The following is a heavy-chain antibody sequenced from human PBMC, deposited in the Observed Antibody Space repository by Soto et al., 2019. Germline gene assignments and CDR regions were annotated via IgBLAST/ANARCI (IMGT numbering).Heavy chain of an antibody. CDR1: GVTFSSYA. CDR3: AKALRFLEWLLPDYYYGMDV. V-gene: IGHV3-23*01. CDR2: ISGSGGST. Sequence: GGSLRLSCTASGVTFSSYAMSWVRQAPGKGLEWVSAISGSGGSTYYADSVKGRFTISRDNSKNTLYLQMNSLRAEDTAVYYCAKALRFLEWLLPDYYYGMDVWGQGTTVTVSS. D-gene: IGHD3-3*01. J-gene: IGHJ6*02.